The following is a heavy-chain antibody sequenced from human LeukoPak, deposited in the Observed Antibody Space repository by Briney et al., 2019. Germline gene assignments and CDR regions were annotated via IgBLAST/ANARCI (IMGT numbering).Heavy chain of an antibody. CDR3: ARHPASLLWFGES. CDR2: IYPGDSDT. V-gene: IGHV5-51*01. CDR1: GYSFPSYW. J-gene: IGHJ4*02. D-gene: IGHD3-10*01. Sequence: GESLKISCKGSGYSFPSYWIGWVRQMPGKGLEWMGIIYPGDSDTRYSPSFQGQVTISADKSISTAYLQWSSLKASDTAMYYCARHPASLLWFGESWGQGTLVTVSS.